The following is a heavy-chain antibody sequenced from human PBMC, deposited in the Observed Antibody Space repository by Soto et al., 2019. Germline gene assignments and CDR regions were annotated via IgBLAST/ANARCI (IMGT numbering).Heavy chain of an antibody. V-gene: IGHV1-2*02. J-gene: IGHJ5*02. Sequence: ASVKVSCKASGYTFTGYYMHWVRQAPGQGLEWMGWINPNSGGTNYAQKFQGRVTMTRDTSISTAYMELSRLRSDDTAVYYCARVKLDTAMVINWFDPWGKGTLVTVSS. CDR1: GYTFTGYY. D-gene: IGHD5-18*01. CDR3: ARVKLDTAMVINWFDP. CDR2: INPNSGGT.